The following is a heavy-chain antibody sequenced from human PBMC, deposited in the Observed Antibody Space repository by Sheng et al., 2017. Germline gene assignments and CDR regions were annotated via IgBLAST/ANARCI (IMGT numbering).Heavy chain of an antibody. V-gene: IGHV4-38-2*02. J-gene: IGHJ4*02. D-gene: IGHD3-10*01. CDR3: AREEDYYYGSGSYQRPFDY. Sequence: QVQLQESGPGLVKPSETLSLTCAVSGYSISSGYYWGWIRQPPGNGLEWIGSIYHSGSTYYNPSLKSRVTISVDTSKNQFSLKLSSVTAADTAVYYCAREEDYYYGSGSYQRPFDYWGQGTLVTVSS. CDR1: GYSISSGYY. CDR2: IYHSGST.